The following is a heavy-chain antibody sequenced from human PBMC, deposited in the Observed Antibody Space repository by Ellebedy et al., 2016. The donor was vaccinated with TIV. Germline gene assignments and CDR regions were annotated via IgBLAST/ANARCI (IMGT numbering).Heavy chain of an antibody. V-gene: IGHV3-7*01. J-gene: IGHJ5*02. CDR1: AFTFSYYW. D-gene: IGHD3-3*01. CDR2: ISQDGSAK. Sequence: GESLKISCAASAFTFSYYWMGWVRQAPGKGLQWVASISQDGSAKYYVDSVKGRLPLSRDNAKNSLYLVMNSLRAEDTAVYYCVGFGLFNLWGQGAPVTVSS. CDR3: VGFGLFNL.